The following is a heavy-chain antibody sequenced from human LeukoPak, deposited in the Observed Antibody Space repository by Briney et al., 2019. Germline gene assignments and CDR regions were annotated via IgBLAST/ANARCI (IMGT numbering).Heavy chain of an antibody. CDR2: ISPNSGGT. Sequence: ASVKVSCKASGYTLTDYYMHWVRQAPGQGLEWMGWISPNSGGTNYAQNFQGRVTMTRDTSVSTAYMELSSLRSDDTAVYYCARDSCSSTSCLSIDDYWGQGTLVTVSS. CDR1: GYTLTDYY. D-gene: IGHD2-2*01. CDR3: ARDSCSSTSCLSIDDY. V-gene: IGHV1-2*02. J-gene: IGHJ4*02.